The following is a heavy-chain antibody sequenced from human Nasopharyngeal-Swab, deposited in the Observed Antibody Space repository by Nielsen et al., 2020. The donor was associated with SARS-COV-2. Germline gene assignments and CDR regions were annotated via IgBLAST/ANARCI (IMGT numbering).Heavy chain of an antibody. J-gene: IGHJ4*02. CDR2: IIPILGIA. CDR1: GGTFSSYA. V-gene: IGHV1-69*04. Sequence: SVKVSCKASGGTFSSYAISWVRQAPGQGLEWMGRIIPILGIANYAQKFQGRVTITADKSTSTAYMELSSLRSEDTAVYYCAGWGRTDGGNPRYFDYWGQGTLVTVSS. CDR3: AGWGRTDGGNPRYFDY. D-gene: IGHD4-23*01.